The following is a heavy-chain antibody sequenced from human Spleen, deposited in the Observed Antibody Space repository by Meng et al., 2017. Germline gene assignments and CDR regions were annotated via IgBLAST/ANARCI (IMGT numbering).Heavy chain of an antibody. CDR1: GFTFDDYA. Sequence: GESLKISCAASGFTFDDYAMHWVRQAPGKGLEWVSSITSGGYIYYADSVKGRFTISRDNAKNSLYLQMNSLRAEDTAIYYCAKGEESSGWYRGDYRGQGTLVTVSS. J-gene: IGHJ4*02. CDR2: ITSGGYI. D-gene: IGHD6-19*01. V-gene: IGHV3-69-1*02. CDR3: AKGEESSGWYRGDY.